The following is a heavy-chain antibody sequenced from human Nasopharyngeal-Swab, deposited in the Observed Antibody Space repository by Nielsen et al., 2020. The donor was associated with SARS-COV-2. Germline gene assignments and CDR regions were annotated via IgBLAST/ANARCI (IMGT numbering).Heavy chain of an antibody. D-gene: IGHD5-12*01. CDR1: GYTFSGDG. CDR2: ISTYNGKT. V-gene: IGHV1-18*01. J-gene: IGHJ6*02. CDR3: ARASGDGIVATIWNYYYYGMDV. Sequence: ASVKVSCKASGYTFSGDGFSWVRQAPGQGLDWMGWISTYNGKTNYAQKFQGRVTMTTDTSMSTAYMELRSLRSDDTAVYYCARASGDGIVATIWNYYYYGMDVWGQGTTVTVSS.